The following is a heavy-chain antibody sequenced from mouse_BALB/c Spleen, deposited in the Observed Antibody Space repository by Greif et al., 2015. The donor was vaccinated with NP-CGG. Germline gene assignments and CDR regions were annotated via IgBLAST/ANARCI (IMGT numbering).Heavy chain of an antibody. CDR2: IYPGNLNT. CDR1: GYAFTSYY. J-gene: IGHJ4*01. CDR3: TRDAMDY. Sequence: QVTLKESGPEVVKPGASVRIACKASGYAFTSYYIHLVKQRPGQGFEWIGWIYPGNLNTKYNEKFKGKATLTADKSSSTAYMQLSSLTSEDSAVYFCTRDAMDYWGQGTSVTVSS. V-gene: IGHV1S56*01.